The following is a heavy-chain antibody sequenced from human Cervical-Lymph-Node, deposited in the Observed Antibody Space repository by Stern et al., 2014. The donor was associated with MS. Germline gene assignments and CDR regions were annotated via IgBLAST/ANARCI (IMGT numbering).Heavy chain of an antibody. Sequence: VQLLESGPGLVKPSETLSLTCTVSGGSLSTTNFLGWIRQPPGKGLEWIGSINDSGKTYYNPSLKSRVTISVDTSKTQFCLTVASVTAADTAVYYCAREITVTTSHWFDPWGQGTLVTVSS. V-gene: IGHV4-39*02. D-gene: IGHD4-17*01. CDR3: AREITVTTSHWFDP. CDR1: GGSLSTTNFL. J-gene: IGHJ5*02. CDR2: INDSGKT.